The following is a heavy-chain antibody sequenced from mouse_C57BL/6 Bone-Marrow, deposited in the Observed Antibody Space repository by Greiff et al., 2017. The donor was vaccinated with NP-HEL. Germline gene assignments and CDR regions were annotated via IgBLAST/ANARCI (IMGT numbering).Heavy chain of an antibody. CDR3: ARIYDGYYPAWFAY. CDR2: IDPNSGGT. J-gene: IGHJ3*01. V-gene: IGHV1-72*01. CDR1: GYTFTSYW. Sequence: QVQLKQPGAELVKPGASVKLSCKASGYTFTSYWMHWVKQRPGRGLEWIGRIDPNSGGTKYNEKFKSKATLTVDKPSSTAYMQLSSLTSEDSAVYYCARIYDGYYPAWFAYWGQGTLVTVSA. D-gene: IGHD2-3*01.